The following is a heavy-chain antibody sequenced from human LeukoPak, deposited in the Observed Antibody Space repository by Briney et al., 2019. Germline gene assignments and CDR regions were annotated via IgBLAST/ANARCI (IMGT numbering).Heavy chain of an antibody. CDR2: IYSGGST. J-gene: IGHJ4*02. CDR3: ARGQSCSSTSCFFDY. D-gene: IGHD2-2*01. CDR1: GFTVSSNY. V-gene: IGHV3-53*01. Sequence: RGSPRLSCAASGFTVSSNYMSWVGQAPGKGLEWVSVIYSGGSTYYADSVKGRFTISRDNSKNTLYLQMNSLRVEDTAVYYCARGQSCSSTSCFFDYCGQGTLVTVSS.